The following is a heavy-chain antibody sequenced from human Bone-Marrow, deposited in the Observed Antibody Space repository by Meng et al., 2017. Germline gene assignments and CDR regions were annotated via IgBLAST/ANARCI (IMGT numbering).Heavy chain of an antibody. CDR3: ARRGGIAAAGNWFDP. Sequence: ASVKVSCKASGYTFTSYAMHWVRQAPGQRLEWMGWINAGNGNTKYSQKFQGRVTITRDTSASTAYMELSSLRSEDTAVYYCARRGGIAAAGNWFDPWGQGTLVTVSS. J-gene: IGHJ5*02. CDR2: INAGNGNT. V-gene: IGHV1-3*01. D-gene: IGHD6-13*01. CDR1: GYTFTSYA.